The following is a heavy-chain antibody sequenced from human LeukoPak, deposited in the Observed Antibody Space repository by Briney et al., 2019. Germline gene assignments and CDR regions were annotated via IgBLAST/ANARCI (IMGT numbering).Heavy chain of an antibody. J-gene: IGHJ4*02. V-gene: IGHV3-7*01. CDR1: GFTFSSYW. CDR3: ASPTSGSWSFDY. D-gene: IGHD1-26*01. CDR2: IKQDGSEK. Sequence: GGSLRLSCAASGFTFSSYWMSWIRQAPGKGLEWVANIKQDGSEKYYVDSVKGRFTISRDNAKNSLYLQMNSLRAEDTAVYYCASPTSGSWSFDYWGQGTLVTVSS.